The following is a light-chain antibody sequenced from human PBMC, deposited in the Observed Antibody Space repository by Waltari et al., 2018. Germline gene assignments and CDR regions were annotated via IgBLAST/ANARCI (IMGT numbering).Light chain of an antibody. J-gene: IGKJ2*01. CDR2: GAS. V-gene: IGKV1-39*01. CDR1: QNIDIY. CDR3: QQTSITPRT. Sequence: DVQLTQSPSSLSASVGDRATISCRASQNIDIYLNWYQQKPGKAPNLLIYGASNLQSGVPSRFSGSGSGTDFTLTISSLQPEDFASFYCQQTSITPRTFGQGTKLEI.